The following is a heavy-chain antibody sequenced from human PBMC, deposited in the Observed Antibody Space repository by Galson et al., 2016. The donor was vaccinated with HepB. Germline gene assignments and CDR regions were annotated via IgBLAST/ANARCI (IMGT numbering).Heavy chain of an antibody. V-gene: IGHV3-23*01. D-gene: IGHD5-18*01. CDR1: GFTFSSYA. CDR2: ISESGGGT. Sequence: SLRLSCAASGFTFSSYAMNWVRQAPGKGLEWVSGISESGGGTYYADSVKGRFTISRDNAKNTLYLQMNSLRAEDTAVYYCAKDVDTAMVYYYFDYWGQGTLVTVSS. J-gene: IGHJ4*02. CDR3: AKDVDTAMVYYYFDY.